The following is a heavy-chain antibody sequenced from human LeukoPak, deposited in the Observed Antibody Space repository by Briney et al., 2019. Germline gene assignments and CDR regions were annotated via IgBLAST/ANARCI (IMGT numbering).Heavy chain of an antibody. CDR2: ISYDGSNK. CDR1: GFTFSSYG. Sequence: GGSLRLSCAASGFTFSSYGMHWVRQAPGKGLEWVAVISYDGSNKYYADSVKGRFTISRDNSKNTLYLQMNSPRAEDTAVYYCAKSMYGSTSCYDYWGQGTLVTVSS. V-gene: IGHV3-30*18. J-gene: IGHJ4*02. D-gene: IGHD2-2*01. CDR3: AKSMYGSTSCYDY.